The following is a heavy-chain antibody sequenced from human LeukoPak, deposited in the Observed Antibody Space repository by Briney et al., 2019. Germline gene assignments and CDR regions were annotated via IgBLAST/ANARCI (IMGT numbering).Heavy chain of an antibody. D-gene: IGHD2-2*01. J-gene: IGHJ4*02. Sequence: GGSLRLSCAASGFTFSSYGMHWVRQAPGKGLEWVAFVGYDGNNKYYADSVKGRFTISRDNAKNSLYLQMNSLRAEDTAVYYCARGFGVVPAARVRWGQGTLVTVSS. CDR3: ARGFGVVPAARVR. V-gene: IGHV3-30*02. CDR1: GFTFSSYG. CDR2: VGYDGNNK.